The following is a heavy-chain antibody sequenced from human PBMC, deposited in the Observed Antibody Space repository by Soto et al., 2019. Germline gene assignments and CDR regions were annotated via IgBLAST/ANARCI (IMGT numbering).Heavy chain of an antibody. CDR1: GGSFSGYY. CDR3: ARRTKRGRGDYYYYMDV. Sequence: SETLSLTCAVYGGSFSGYYWSWIRQPPGKGLEWIGEINHSGSTNYNPSLKSRVTISVDTSKNQFSLKLSSVTAADTAVYYCARRTKRGRGDYYYYMDVWGQGTTVTVS. CDR2: INHSGST. V-gene: IGHV4-34*01. D-gene: IGHD3-10*01. J-gene: IGHJ6*03.